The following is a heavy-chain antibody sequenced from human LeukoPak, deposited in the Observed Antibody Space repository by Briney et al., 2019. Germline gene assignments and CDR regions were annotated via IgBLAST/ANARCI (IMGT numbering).Heavy chain of an antibody. CDR1: GFTFSDFS. D-gene: IGHD1-26*01. CDR3: ARDLISGAYTFDY. Sequence: PGGSLRLSCAASGFTFSDFSINWVRQAPGKGLQWVSYISSSSTTIYYADSVKGRFTISRDNARNSLYLQMNSLRDEDTAVYYCARDLISGAYTFDYWGQGTLVTVST. V-gene: IGHV3-48*02. CDR2: ISSSSTTI. J-gene: IGHJ4*02.